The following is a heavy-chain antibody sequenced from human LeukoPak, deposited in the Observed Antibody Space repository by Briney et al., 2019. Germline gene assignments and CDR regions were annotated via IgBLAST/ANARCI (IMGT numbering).Heavy chain of an antibody. J-gene: IGHJ4*02. V-gene: IGHV4-61*02. CDR1: GGSISSGSYC. CDR2: IYSSGST. D-gene: IGHD5-24*01. Sequence: SETLSLTCTVSGGSISSGSYCWNWIRQPPGKGLEWIGCIYSSGSTNYNPSLKSRVTILLDTSKNQFSLNLNSVTAADTAVYYGARLDEMATLDYWGQETLSPSPQ. CDR3: ARLDEMATLDY.